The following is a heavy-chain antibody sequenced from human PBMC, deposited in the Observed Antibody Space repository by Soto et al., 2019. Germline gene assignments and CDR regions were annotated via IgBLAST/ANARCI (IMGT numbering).Heavy chain of an antibody. J-gene: IGHJ6*02. V-gene: IGHV1-8*01. Sequence: QVQLVQSGAEVKKPGASVKVSCKASGYTFTSYDINWVRQATGQGLEWMGWMNPNSGNTGYAQKFPARVTMTRNTSVSTAYMELSSLRSEDTAVYYCARWPDGYYYYGMDVWGQGTTVTVSS. CDR1: GYTFTSYD. CDR2: MNPNSGNT. CDR3: ARWPDGYYYYGMDV.